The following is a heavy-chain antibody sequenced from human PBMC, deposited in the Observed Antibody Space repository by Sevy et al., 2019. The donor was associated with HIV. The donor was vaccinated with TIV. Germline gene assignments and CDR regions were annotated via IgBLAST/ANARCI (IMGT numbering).Heavy chain of an antibody. CDR3: TTGHDSGAIFDY. D-gene: IGHD2-8*02. J-gene: IGHJ4*02. CDR1: GFTVSSNY. CDR2: IKTETDGGTI. V-gene: IGHV3-15*01. Sequence: GGSLRLSCAVSGFTVSSNYMTWVRQAPGKGLEWVGRIKTETDGGTIDYAAPVKDRFTISRDDSKNTLYLEMNTLKTEDTAVYFCTTGHDSGAIFDYWGQGTLVTVSS.